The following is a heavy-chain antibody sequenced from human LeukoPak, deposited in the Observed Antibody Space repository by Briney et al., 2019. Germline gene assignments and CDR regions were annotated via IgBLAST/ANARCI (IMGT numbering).Heavy chain of an antibody. Sequence: GGSLRLSCAASGFTFSTEAMNWVRQAPGKGLEWVSSISGKTYYADSVKGRFTISRDNSKNTLYLQMNSLRAEDTAVYYCAKRLHYHSDGFYYSAAFDIWGRGTMVTVSS. J-gene: IGHJ3*02. CDR2: ISGKT. CDR1: GFTFSTEA. D-gene: IGHD3-22*01. V-gene: IGHV3-23*01. CDR3: AKRLHYHSDGFYYSAAFDI.